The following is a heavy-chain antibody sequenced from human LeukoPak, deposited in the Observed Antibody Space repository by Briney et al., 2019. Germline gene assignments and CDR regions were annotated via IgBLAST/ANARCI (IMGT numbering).Heavy chain of an antibody. J-gene: IGHJ4*02. Sequence: PSETLSLTCTVSGGSISNYYWNWIRQPPGKGLEWIGYIFYSGSTNYNPSLKSRVTISIDTSKNQFSLKLRPVTAADTAVYYCARYSSGWSYLEYWGQGTLVTVSS. D-gene: IGHD6-19*01. CDR2: IFYSGST. CDR3: ARYSSGWSYLEY. V-gene: IGHV4-59*08. CDR1: GGSISNYY.